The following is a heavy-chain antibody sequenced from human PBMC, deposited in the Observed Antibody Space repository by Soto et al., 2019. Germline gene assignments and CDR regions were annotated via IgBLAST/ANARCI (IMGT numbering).Heavy chain of an antibody. J-gene: IGHJ4*02. CDR2: ILPIFGTA. D-gene: IGHD3-22*01. Sequence: QVQLVQSGAEVRKPGSSVTVSCKASGGTFSRHAISWVRQAPGQGLEWMGGILPIFGTANHAQKFQGRVTIIADESTSTVYMELSSLRSEDTAMYYCARGWGYDSNDYYYAYWGQGTLVIVSS. CDR1: GGTFSRHA. V-gene: IGHV1-69*01. CDR3: ARGWGYDSNDYYYAY.